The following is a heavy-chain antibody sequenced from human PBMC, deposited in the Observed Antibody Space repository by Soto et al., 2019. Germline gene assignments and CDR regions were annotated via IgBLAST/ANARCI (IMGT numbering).Heavy chain of an antibody. CDR3: ARVLGPDIVVVPAFPLYYYYGMDV. CDR2: ISYDGSNK. J-gene: IGHJ6*02. Sequence: PGGSLRLSCAASGFTFSSYAMHWVRQAPGKGLEWVAVISYDGSNKYYADSVKGRFTISRANSKNTLYLQMNSLRAEDTAVYYCARVLGPDIVVVPAFPLYYYYGMDVWGQGTTVTVSS. V-gene: IGHV3-30-3*01. D-gene: IGHD2-2*01. CDR1: GFTFSSYA.